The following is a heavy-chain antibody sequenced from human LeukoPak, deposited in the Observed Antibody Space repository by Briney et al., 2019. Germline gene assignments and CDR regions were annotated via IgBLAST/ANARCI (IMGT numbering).Heavy chain of an antibody. Sequence: SETLSLTCAVYGGSFSGYYWSWIRQPPGKGLEWIGEINHSGSTNYNPSLKSRVTISVGTSKNQFSLKLSSVTAADTAVYYCARVYCSSTSCYRGGAYNWFDPWGQGTLVTVSS. V-gene: IGHV4-34*01. CDR2: INHSGST. CDR3: ARVYCSSTSCYRGGAYNWFDP. CDR1: GGSFSGYY. D-gene: IGHD2-2*01. J-gene: IGHJ5*02.